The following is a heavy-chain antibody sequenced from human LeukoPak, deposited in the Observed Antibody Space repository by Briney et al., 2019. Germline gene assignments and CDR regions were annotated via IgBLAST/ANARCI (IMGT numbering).Heavy chain of an antibody. CDR1: GGSISSYY. J-gene: IGHJ6*02. D-gene: IGHD7-27*01. V-gene: IGHV4-59*01. CDR2: IYYSGST. Sequence: PSETLSLTCTVSGGSISSYYWSWIRQPPGKGLEWIGYIYYSGSTNYNPSLKSRVTISVDTSKNQFSLKLSSGIAADTAVYYCARDEGNWGTIYGMDVWGQGTTVTVSS. CDR3: ARDEGNWGTIYGMDV.